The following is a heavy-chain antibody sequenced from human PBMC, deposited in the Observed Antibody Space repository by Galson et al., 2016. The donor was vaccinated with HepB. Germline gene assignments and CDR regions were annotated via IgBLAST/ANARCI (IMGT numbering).Heavy chain of an antibody. D-gene: IGHD6-6*01. Sequence: SLRLSCAASGFTFSSYWMSWVRQAPGKGLEWVANINQHGSEKYYVDSVKGRFPISRDNAKNSLYLQMNSLRAEDTAVYYCARSLWGYSSSSPYDYWGQGTPVTVSS. V-gene: IGHV3-7*01. J-gene: IGHJ4*02. CDR2: INQHGSEK. CDR1: GFTFSSYW. CDR3: ARSLWGYSSSSPYDY.